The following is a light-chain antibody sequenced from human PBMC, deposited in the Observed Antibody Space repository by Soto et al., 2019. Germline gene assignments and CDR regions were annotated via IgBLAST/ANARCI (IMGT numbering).Light chain of an antibody. V-gene: IGKV1-5*03. CDR3: QQYKSYPLT. CDR2: KAS. Sequence: DIQMTQSPSPLSASVGDRVTITCRASQSISSWLAWYQQKPGKAPNLLIYKASTLESGVPSRFSGSGSGTECTLTISSVQPDDFATYYCQQYKSYPLTFRGGTKVDI. CDR1: QSISSW. J-gene: IGKJ4*01.